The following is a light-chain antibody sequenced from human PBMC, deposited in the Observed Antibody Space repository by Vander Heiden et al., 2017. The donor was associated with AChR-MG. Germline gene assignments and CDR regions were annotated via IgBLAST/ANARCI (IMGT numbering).Light chain of an antibody. Sequence: IQLTQSPSSLSASVGDRVTITCQASQGISNDLTWYQQKPGKAPKLLLYGASKLESGVPSRFSGSGSGTDYTLTISSLQPEDIATYYCQQYYTTLFTFGPGTKVEIK. V-gene: IGKV1-NL1*01. CDR2: GAS. CDR1: QGISND. CDR3: QQYYTTLFT. J-gene: IGKJ3*01.